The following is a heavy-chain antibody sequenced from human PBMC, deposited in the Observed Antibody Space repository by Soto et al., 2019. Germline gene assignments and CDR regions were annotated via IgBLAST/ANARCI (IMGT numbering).Heavy chain of an antibody. V-gene: IGHV3-21*01. CDR1: GFTFSSYS. J-gene: IGHJ6*02. CDR3: ARILDYDFLSGTGYYYGMDV. D-gene: IGHD3-3*01. CDR2: ISSSSSYI. Sequence: GGSLRLSCAASGFTFSSYSMNWVRQAPGKGLEWVSSISSSSSYIYYADSVKGRFTISRDNAKNSLYLQMNSLRADDTAVYCCARILDYDFLSGTGYYYGMDVWGQGTMVTVSS.